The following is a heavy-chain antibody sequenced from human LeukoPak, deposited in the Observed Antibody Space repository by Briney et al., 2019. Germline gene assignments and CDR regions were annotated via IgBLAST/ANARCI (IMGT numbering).Heavy chain of an antibody. CDR3: AREVGDYCSSTSCFGVQDYYYYYMDV. V-gene: IGHV3-53*01. D-gene: IGHD2-2*01. Sequence: PGGSLRLSCAASGFTVGSNYMSWVRQAPGKGLEWVSVIYSGGSTYYADSVKGRFTISRDNSKNTLYLQMNSLRAEDTAVYYCAREVGDYCSSTSCFGVQDYYYYYMDVWGKGTTVTISS. CDR2: IYSGGST. J-gene: IGHJ6*03. CDR1: GFTVGSNY.